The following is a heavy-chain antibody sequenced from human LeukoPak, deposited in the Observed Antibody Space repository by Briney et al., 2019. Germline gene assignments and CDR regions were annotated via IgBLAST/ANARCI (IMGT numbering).Heavy chain of an antibody. CDR2: ISSSSSYI. J-gene: IGHJ3*02. Sequence: GGSLRLSCAASGFTFSSYSMNWVREAPGKGLEWVSSISSSSSYIYYADSVKGRFTISRDNAKNSLYLQMNSLRAEDTAVYYCARDLTAHSYGYIEAFDMWGQGTMVTVSS. D-gene: IGHD5-18*01. CDR3: ARDLTAHSYGYIEAFDM. CDR1: GFTFSSYS. V-gene: IGHV3-21*01.